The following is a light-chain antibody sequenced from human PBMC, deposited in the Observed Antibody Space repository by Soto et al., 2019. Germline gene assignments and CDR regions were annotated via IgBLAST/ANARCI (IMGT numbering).Light chain of an antibody. CDR2: DVN. Sequence: QSALTQPASVSGSPGQSITISCTGTSSDVGGYNYVSWYQQHPGKAPKRVIYDVNNRPSGVSNRFSGSKSGNTASLTISGLQAEDEADYYCTSYTSSSSLVVFGGGTQLTVL. V-gene: IGLV2-14*01. CDR1: SSDVGGYNY. CDR3: TSYTSSSSLVV. J-gene: IGLJ7*01.